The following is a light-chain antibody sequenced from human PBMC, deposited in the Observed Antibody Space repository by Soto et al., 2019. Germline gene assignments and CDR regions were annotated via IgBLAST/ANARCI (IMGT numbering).Light chain of an antibody. V-gene: IGLV2-14*01. Sequence: QSVLTQPASVSGSPGQSFTISCTGTRSDVGGYNYVSWYQQHPGKAPKLMIYEVSNRPSGVSNRFSGSKSGNTASLTISGLQAEDEADYYCSSYTSSSTLVFGTGTKLTVL. CDR3: SSYTSSSTLV. CDR2: EVS. CDR1: RSDVGGYNY. J-gene: IGLJ1*01.